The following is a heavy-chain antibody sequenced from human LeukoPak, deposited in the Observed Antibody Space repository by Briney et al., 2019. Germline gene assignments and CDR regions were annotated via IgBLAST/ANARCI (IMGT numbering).Heavy chain of an antibody. CDR2: INHSGST. CDR1: GGSFSGYY. Sequence: SETLSLTCAVYGGSFSGYYWSWILQPPGKGLEWIGEINHSGSTNYNPSLKSRVTISVDTSKNQFSLKLSSVTAADTAVYYCARGNHYYDSSGYYRDAFDIWGQGTMVTVSS. D-gene: IGHD3-22*01. J-gene: IGHJ3*02. V-gene: IGHV4-34*01. CDR3: ARGNHYYDSSGYYRDAFDI.